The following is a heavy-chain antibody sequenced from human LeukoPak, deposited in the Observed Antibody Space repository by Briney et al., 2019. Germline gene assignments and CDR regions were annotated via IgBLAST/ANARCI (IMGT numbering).Heavy chain of an antibody. CDR3: ARHRGYCSSTSCSYNWFDP. CDR1: GGSISSYY. Sequence: SETLSLTCTVSGGSISSYYWTWIRQPPGKGLEWIGYIYYSGSTKYNPSPKSRVTMSVDTSKNRFSLKLSSVTAADTAVYYCARHRGYCSSTSCSYNWFDPWGQGTLVTVPS. CDR2: IYYSGST. D-gene: IGHD2-2*03. J-gene: IGHJ5*02. V-gene: IGHV4-59*08.